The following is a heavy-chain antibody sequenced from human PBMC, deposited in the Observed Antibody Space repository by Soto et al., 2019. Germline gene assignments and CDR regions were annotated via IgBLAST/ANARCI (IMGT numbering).Heavy chain of an antibody. CDR2: INAGNGNT. V-gene: IGHV1-3*01. CDR3: ATSINSTWSFFCMDD. Sequence: ASVKVSCKASGYTFTSYAMHWVRQAPGQRLEWMGWINAGNGNTKYSQKFQGRVTITRDTSASTAYMELSSLRSEDTAVYYCATSINSTWSFFCMDDWGKGTLVTVSS. J-gene: IGHJ4*01. CDR1: GYTFTSYA. D-gene: IGHD2-8*01.